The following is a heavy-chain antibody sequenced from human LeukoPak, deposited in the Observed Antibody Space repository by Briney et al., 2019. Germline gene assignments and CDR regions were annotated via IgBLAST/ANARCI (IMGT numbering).Heavy chain of an antibody. CDR3: ATKWAAAGMGAFDI. CDR2: INSSGGST. D-gene: IGHD6-13*01. J-gene: IGHJ3*02. CDR1: GYTFTNYY. Sequence: ASVKVSCKASGYTFTNYYMHWVRQAPGQGLEWMGIINSSGGSTIYAQKFQGRVTMTEDTSTDTAYMELSSLRSEDTAVYYCATKWAAAGMGAFDIWGQGTMVTVSS. V-gene: IGHV1-46*01.